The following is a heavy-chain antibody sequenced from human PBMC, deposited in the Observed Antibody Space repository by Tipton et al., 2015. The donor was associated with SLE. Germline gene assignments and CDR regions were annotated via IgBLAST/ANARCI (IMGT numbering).Heavy chain of an antibody. CDR3: ARALARGWFDP. Sequence: TLSLTCTVSGGSISSYYWSWIRQPPGKGLEWIGYIYYSGSTNYNPSLKSRVTISVDTSKNQFSLKLSSVTAADTAVYYCARALARGWFDPWGQGTLATVSS. CDR1: GGSISSYY. CDR2: IYYSGST. J-gene: IGHJ5*02. V-gene: IGHV4-59*01.